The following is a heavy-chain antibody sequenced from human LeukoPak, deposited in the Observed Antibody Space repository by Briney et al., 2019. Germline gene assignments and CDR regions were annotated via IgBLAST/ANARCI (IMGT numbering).Heavy chain of an antibody. Sequence: SETLSLTCTVSGGSISSSSYYWGWIRQPPGKGLEWIGSIYYSGSTYYNPSLKSRVTISVDTSKNQFSLKLSSVTAADTAVYYCAREGASIVVIPAAINWGQGTLVTVSS. CDR3: AREGASIVVIPAAIN. D-gene: IGHD2-2*01. V-gene: IGHV4-39*07. J-gene: IGHJ4*02. CDR2: IYYSGST. CDR1: GGSISSSSYY.